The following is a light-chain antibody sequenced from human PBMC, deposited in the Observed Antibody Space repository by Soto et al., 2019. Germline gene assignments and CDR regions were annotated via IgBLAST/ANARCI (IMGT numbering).Light chain of an antibody. V-gene: IGLV2-14*01. CDR2: DVS. J-gene: IGLJ2*01. CDR1: SSDVGGYNY. CDR3: SSYTSNILVL. Sequence: QSVLTQPASVSGSPGQSITISCTGTSSDVGGYNYVSWYQQHPGKAPKLMIYDVSNRPSGVSNRFSGSKSGNTASLTISGLQAEDEADYYCSSYTSNILVLFGGGTKLTVL.